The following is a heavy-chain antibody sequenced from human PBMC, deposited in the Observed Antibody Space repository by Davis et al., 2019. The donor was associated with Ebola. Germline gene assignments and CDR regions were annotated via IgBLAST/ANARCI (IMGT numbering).Heavy chain of an antibody. Sequence: GESLKISCAASGFTFSSYAMHWVRQAPGKGLAWVAVISYDGSNKYYADSVKGRFTISRDNSKNTLYLQMNSLRAEDTAVYYCARGLTPHDDYGAGDWGQGTLVTVSS. D-gene: IGHD4-17*01. CDR1: GFTFSSYA. CDR3: ARGLTPHDDYGAGD. V-gene: IGHV3-30-3*01. CDR2: ISYDGSNK. J-gene: IGHJ4*02.